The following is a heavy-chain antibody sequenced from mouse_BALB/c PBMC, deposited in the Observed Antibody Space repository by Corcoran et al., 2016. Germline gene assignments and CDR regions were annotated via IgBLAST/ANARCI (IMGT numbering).Heavy chain of an antibody. Sequence: EVQLQQSGAELVKPGASVKLSCTASGFNIKDTYMHWVKQRPDQGLEWIGRIDPANGNTKYDPKFQGKATITADTSSNTAYLQLSSLTSEDTAVYYCANWDWYFDVCGAGTTVTVSS. V-gene: IGHV14-3*02. CDR2: IDPANGNT. J-gene: IGHJ1*01. CDR3: ANWDWYFDV. D-gene: IGHD4-1*01. CDR1: GFNIKDTY.